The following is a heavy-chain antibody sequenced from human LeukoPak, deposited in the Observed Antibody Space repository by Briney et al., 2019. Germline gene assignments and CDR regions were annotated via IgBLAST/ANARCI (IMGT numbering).Heavy chain of an antibody. J-gene: IGHJ6*03. CDR2: ISSSSSTI. V-gene: IGHV3-48*01. CDR1: GFTFSSYS. Sequence: GGSLRLSCAASGFTFSSYSMNWVRQAPGKGLEWVSYISSSSSTIYYADSVKGRFTISRDNAKNSLYLQMNSLRAEDTAVYYCARDPDIVLMVYANYYMDVWGKGTTVTVSS. D-gene: IGHD2-8*01. CDR3: ARDPDIVLMVYANYYMDV.